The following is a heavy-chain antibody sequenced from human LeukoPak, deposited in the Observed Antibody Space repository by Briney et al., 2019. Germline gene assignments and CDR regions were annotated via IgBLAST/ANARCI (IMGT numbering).Heavy chain of an antibody. CDR3: ARASEYSSGWYPEGAY. J-gene: IGHJ4*02. V-gene: IGHV3-33*01. CDR2: IWYDGSNK. Sequence: GRSLRLSCAASGFTFSSYGMHWVRQAPGKGLEWVAVIWYDGSNKYYADSVKGRFTISRDNSKNTLYLQMNSLRAEDTAVYYCARASEYSSGWYPEGAYWGQGTLVTVSS. D-gene: IGHD6-19*01. CDR1: GFTFSSYG.